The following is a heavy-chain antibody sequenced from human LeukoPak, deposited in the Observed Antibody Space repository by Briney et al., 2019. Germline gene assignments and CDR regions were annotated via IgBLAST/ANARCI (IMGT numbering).Heavy chain of an antibody. CDR1: GFTFSSYS. V-gene: IGHV3-21*01. CDR2: ISSGSGYI. D-gene: IGHD2-15*01. CDR3: ARDYDFYCSGGSCYSPRLSDY. Sequence: GGSLRLSCAASGFTFSSYSMKWVRQAPGKGLEWVSSISSGSGYIHYADSVKGRFTISRDNAKNSLYLQMNSLRAEDTAVDYCARDYDFYCSGGSCYSPRLSDYWGQGTLVTVSS. J-gene: IGHJ4*02.